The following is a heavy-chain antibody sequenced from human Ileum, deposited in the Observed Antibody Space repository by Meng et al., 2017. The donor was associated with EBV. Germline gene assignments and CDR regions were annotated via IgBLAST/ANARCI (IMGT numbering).Heavy chain of an antibody. V-gene: IGHV4-4*02. Sequence: QGRRQGSGPGRVKPSGTLSLTCAVSGDSISSNNWWSWVRQPPGKGLEWIGEIYHSGSTNYNPSFKSRVTMSVDKSKNQISLNLSSVTAADTAVYYCASGRDYAWHSWGRGTLVTVSS. CDR3: ASGRDYAWHS. J-gene: IGHJ4*02. CDR2: IYHSGST. CDR1: GDSISSNNW. D-gene: IGHD4-17*01.